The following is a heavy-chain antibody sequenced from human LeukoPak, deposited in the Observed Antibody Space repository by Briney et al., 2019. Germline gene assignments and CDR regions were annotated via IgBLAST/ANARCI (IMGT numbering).Heavy chain of an antibody. Sequence: ASVTVSCKASGYTFTSYGITWVRQAPGQGLEWMGWISTFYGNTNYAQKLQDRLTLTTDASTSTTYMELRSRRSDDTAVYYCARDRSMVRGESGYWGQGTLVTVSS. J-gene: IGHJ4*02. V-gene: IGHV1-18*01. CDR1: GYTFTSYG. D-gene: IGHD3-10*01. CDR3: ARDRSMVRGESGY. CDR2: ISTFYGNT.